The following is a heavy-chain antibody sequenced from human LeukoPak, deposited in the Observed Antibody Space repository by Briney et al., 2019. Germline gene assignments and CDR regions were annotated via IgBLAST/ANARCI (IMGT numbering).Heavy chain of an antibody. D-gene: IGHD5-18*01. J-gene: IGHJ2*01. Sequence: PGGSLRLSCAASGFTFSSYGMHWVRQAPGKGLEWVAVIWYDGSNKYYADSVKGRFTISRDNSKNTLYLQMNSLRAEDTAVYYCAKDRSRGYSYGPLDWYFDLWGRGTLVTVSS. CDR1: GFTFSSYG. CDR2: IWYDGSNK. CDR3: AKDRSRGYSYGPLDWYFDL. V-gene: IGHV3-33*06.